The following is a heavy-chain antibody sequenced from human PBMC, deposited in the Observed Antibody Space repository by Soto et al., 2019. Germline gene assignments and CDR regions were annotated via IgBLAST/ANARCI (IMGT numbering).Heavy chain of an antibody. CDR3: ATDIHATWLLNS. Sequence: GGSLRLSCAASGFTFSNAWMNWVRQAPGKGLEWVALIAPDASQIYYADSVKGRFTISRDNSKNTLYLQMNSLRAEDTSLYLCATDIHATWLLNSWGQGTLVTVSS. D-gene: IGHD2-2*02. J-gene: IGHJ4*02. CDR2: IAPDASQI. V-gene: IGHV3-30-3*01. CDR1: GFTFSNAW.